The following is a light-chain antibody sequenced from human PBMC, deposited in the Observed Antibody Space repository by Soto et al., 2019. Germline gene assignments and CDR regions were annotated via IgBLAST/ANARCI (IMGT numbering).Light chain of an antibody. CDR3: SSFAGSNNPHVV. V-gene: IGLV2-8*01. Sequence: QSALTQPPSASGSPGQSVTISCTGTSSDVGAYNYVSWYQQHPGKAPKLVVFEVNKRPSGVPDRFSGSKSGNTASLTVSGLQADDEADYYCSSFAGSNNPHVVFGGGTQLTVL. CDR2: EVN. J-gene: IGLJ2*01. CDR1: SSDVGAYNY.